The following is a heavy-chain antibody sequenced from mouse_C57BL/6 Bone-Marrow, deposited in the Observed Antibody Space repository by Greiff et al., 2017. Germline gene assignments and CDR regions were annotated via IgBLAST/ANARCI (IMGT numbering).Heavy chain of an antibody. D-gene: IGHD1-1*01. Sequence: EVKLMESGGGLVKPGGSLKLSCAASGFTFSDYGMHWVRQAPEKGLEWVAYISSGSSTLYYADTVKGRFTISRDNAKNTLFLQMTRLGSEETAMYYCARSVVDYYAMDYWGQGTSVTVSS. CDR3: ARSVVDYYAMDY. V-gene: IGHV5-17*01. J-gene: IGHJ4*01. CDR1: GFTFSDYG. CDR2: ISSGSSTL.